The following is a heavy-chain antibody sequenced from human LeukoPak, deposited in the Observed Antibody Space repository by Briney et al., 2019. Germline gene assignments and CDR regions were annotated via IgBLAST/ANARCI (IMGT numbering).Heavy chain of an antibody. CDR1: GGSFSGYD. CDR3: ARGGRQQLVRTHDGFDI. D-gene: IGHD6-13*01. V-gene: IGHV4-34*01. Sequence: SETLSLTCAVYGGSFSGYDWSWIRQPPGKGLEWIGEINHSGSTNYNPSLKSRVTISVDTSKKQFPLKLSSVTAADTAVYYCARGGRQQLVRTHDGFDIWGQGTMVTVSS. J-gene: IGHJ3*02. CDR2: INHSGST.